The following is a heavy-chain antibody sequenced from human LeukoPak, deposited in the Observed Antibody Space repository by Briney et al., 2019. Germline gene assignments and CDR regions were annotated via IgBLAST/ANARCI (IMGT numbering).Heavy chain of an antibody. CDR3: ARSRGAAGWPSYYYYYGMDV. J-gene: IGHJ6*02. CDR2: IYSGGST. D-gene: IGHD6-13*01. V-gene: IGHV3-53*01. Sequence: GGSLRLSCAASGFTVSSNYMSWVRQPPGKGLEWVLVIYSGGSTYYADSVKGRFTISRDNSKNTLYLQMNSLRAEDTAVYYCARSRGAAGWPSYYYYYGMDVWGQGTTVTVSS. CDR1: GFTVSSNY.